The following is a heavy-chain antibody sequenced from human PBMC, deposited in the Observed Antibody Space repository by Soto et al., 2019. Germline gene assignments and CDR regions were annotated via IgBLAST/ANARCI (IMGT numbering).Heavy chain of an antibody. CDR2: MNQDGSEK. D-gene: IGHD1-1*01. V-gene: IGHV3-7*01. J-gene: IGHJ1*01. CDR1: GFALNIFW. CDR3: ARDGPTTLLGQSYQF. Sequence: EVHLVESGGGLVQPGDSLSLSCAASGFALNIFWMSWIRQAPGKGLEWVANMNQDGSEKYYVDSVKGRFRISRDNAKNSLYLQMDGLSVEDTAVYYCARDGPTTLLGQSYQFWGQGTLVTVSA.